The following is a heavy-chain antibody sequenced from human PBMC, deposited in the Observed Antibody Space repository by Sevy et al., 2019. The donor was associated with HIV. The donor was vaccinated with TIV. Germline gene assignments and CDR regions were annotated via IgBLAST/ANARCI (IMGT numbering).Heavy chain of an antibody. D-gene: IGHD3-16*01. CDR3: ARVPRFDEPYYFDY. CDR1: GFIVTSHY. Sequence: GESLKISCAASGFIVTSHYMAWVRQAPGKGLEWVSSIYTGGGTYYADSVKGRFTISRDNSKNTLYLQTNSLIAEDTAFYYCARVPRFDEPYYFDYWGQGALVTVSS. CDR2: IYTGGGT. V-gene: IGHV3-53*01. J-gene: IGHJ4*02.